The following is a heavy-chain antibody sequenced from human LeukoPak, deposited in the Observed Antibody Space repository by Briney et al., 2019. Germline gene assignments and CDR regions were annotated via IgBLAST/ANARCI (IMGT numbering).Heavy chain of an antibody. CDR3: ASPPAPYCSSTSCYEGYFDL. J-gene: IGHJ2*01. CDR2: INPNSGGT. Sequence: ASVKVSCKASGYTFTGYYMNWVRQAPGQGLEWMGRINPNSGGTNYAQKFQGRVTMTRDTSISTAYMELSSLRSEDTAVYYCASPPAPYCSSTSCYEGYFDLWGRGTLVTVSS. D-gene: IGHD2-2*01. V-gene: IGHV1-2*02. CDR1: GYTFTGYY.